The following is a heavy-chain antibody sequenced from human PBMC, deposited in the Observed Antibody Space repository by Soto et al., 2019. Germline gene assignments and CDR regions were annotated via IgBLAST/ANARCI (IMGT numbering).Heavy chain of an antibody. CDR3: AREDYDSWFDP. V-gene: IGHV4-34*01. Sequence: SETLSLTCAVYGGSFSGYYWSWIRQPPGKGLEWIGEINHSGSANYNPSLKSRVTISVDTSKNQFSLKLSSVTAADTAVYYGAREDYDSWFDPGGQGTLVTVSS. CDR2: INHSGSA. CDR1: GGSFSGYY. J-gene: IGHJ5*02. D-gene: IGHD3-3*01.